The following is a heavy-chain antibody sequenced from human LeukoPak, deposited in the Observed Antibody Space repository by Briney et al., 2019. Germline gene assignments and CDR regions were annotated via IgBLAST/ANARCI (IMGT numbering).Heavy chain of an antibody. CDR3: ARDSLGVRLLEWLSSYFDC. V-gene: IGHV3-21*01. J-gene: IGHJ4*02. CDR1: GFTFSSYS. CDR2: ISSSSSYI. Sequence: SGGSLRLSCAASGFTFSSYSMNWVRQAPGKGLEWVSSISSSSSYIYYADSVKGRFTISRDNAKNSLYLQMNSLRAEDTAVYYCARDSLGVRLLEWLSSYFDCWGQGTLVTVSS. D-gene: IGHD3-3*01.